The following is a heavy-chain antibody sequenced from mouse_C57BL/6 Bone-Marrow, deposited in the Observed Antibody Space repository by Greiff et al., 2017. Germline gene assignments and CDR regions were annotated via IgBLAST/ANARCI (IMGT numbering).Heavy chain of an antibody. J-gene: IGHJ2*01. V-gene: IGHV1-9*01. CDR1: GYTFTGYR. Sequence: QVQLQQSGAELMKPGASVKLSCKATGYTFTGYRIVWVQQRPGHGLEWIGEILPGSGSTNYNEKFKGKATFTADTSSNTAYMQHSILTTADSAIYYCARADYDGSSYAFDYWGQGTTHTVSS. CDR2: ILPGSGST. CDR3: ARADYDGSSYAFDY. D-gene: IGHD1-1*01.